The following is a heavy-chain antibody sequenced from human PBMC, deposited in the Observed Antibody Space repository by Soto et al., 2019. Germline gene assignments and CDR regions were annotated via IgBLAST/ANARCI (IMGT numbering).Heavy chain of an antibody. CDR3: ARYCSSTSCYSYYYGMDV. CDR1: GYTFTSYG. V-gene: IGHV1-18*04. D-gene: IGHD2-2*02. Sequence: QVQLVQSGAEVKKPGASVKVSCKASGYTFTSYGISWVRQAPGQGLEWMGWISAYNGNTNYAQKLQGRVTMTTDTSTSTATMELRSLRSDDTAVDYCARYCSSTSCYSYYYGMDVWGQGTTVTVSS. J-gene: IGHJ6*02. CDR2: ISAYNGNT.